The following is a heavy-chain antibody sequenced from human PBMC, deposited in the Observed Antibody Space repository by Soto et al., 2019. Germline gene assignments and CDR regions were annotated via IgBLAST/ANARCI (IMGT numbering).Heavy chain of an antibody. CDR1: GFTFSSYG. V-gene: IGHV3-30*03. D-gene: IGHD2-2*01. J-gene: IGHJ6*02. CDR3: ATDRGDIVVVPARQGGPYYGMDV. CDR2: ISYDGSNK. Sequence: VGSLRLSCADSGFTFSSYGMHWVRQAPGKGLEWVAVISYDGSNKYYADSVKGRFTISRDNSKNTLYLQMNSLRSEDTAVYYCATDRGDIVVVPARQGGPYYGMDVWGQGTTVTVSS.